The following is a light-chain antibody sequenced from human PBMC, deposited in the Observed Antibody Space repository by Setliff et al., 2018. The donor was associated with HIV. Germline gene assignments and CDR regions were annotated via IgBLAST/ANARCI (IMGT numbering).Light chain of an antibody. CDR2: YDS. CDR3: QVWDSSSGLEV. J-gene: IGLJ1*01. Sequence: SYELTRPPSVSVAPGKTARITCGGNNIGRKSVHWYQQKPGQAPVLVIYYDSDRPSGIPERFSGSNSGNTATLTITRVEAGEEADYYCQVWDSSSGLEVFGTGTKVTVL. CDR1: NIGRKS. V-gene: IGLV3-21*04.